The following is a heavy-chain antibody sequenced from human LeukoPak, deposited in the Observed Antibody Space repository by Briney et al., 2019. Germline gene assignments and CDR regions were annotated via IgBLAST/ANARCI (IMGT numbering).Heavy chain of an antibody. J-gene: IGHJ6*03. D-gene: IGHD3-10*01. CDR1: GGSISSYY. Sequence: SETLSLTCTVSGGSISSYYWSRIRQPPGKGLEWIGYIYTSGSTNYNPSLKSRVTISVDTSKNQFSLKLSSVTAADTAVYYCARHWITMVRGVTPTYMDVWGKGTTVTVSS. CDR2: IYTSGST. CDR3: ARHWITMVRGVTPTYMDV. V-gene: IGHV4-4*09.